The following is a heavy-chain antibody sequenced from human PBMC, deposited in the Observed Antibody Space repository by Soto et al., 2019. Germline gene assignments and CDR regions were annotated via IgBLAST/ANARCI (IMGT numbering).Heavy chain of an antibody. CDR3: ARQGTNYDDFSDS. D-gene: IGHD4-17*01. CDR2: ISDSVITI. Sequence: GGSLRLSCAASGFTFSDHYMSWIRQAPGKGLEWVSYISDSVITIYYADSVKGRFTISRDNAKNSLYLQMNSLRAEDTAVYYCARQGTNYDDFSDSWGQGTLVTVSS. V-gene: IGHV3-11*01. CDR1: GFTFSDHY. J-gene: IGHJ4*02.